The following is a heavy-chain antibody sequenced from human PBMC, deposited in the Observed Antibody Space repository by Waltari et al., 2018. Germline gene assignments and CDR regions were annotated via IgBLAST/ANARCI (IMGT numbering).Heavy chain of an antibody. CDR3: ARLDGSFYYYMDV. V-gene: IGHV5-51*01. CDR1: EYIFTNYW. Sequence: EVQLVQSGAAAKKPGESLKIACKGSEYIFTNYWIAWVRQMPGKGLEWMGIIYPGDSDIRYGPSFQGQVTISADKSISTAYLQWSSLKASETAMYYCARLDGSFYYYMDVWGKGTTVTVSS. CDR2: IYPGDSDI. D-gene: IGHD3-22*01. J-gene: IGHJ6*03.